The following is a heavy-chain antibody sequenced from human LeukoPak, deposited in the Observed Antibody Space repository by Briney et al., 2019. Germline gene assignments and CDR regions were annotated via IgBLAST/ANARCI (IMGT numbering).Heavy chain of an antibody. CDR2: IYYSGST. CDR1: GGSISSGGYY. Sequence: SETLSLTCTVSGGSISSGGYYWSWIRQHPGKGLEWIGYIYYSGSTYYNPSLKSRVTISVDTSKNQFSLKLSSETAADTAVYYCARESRIVVVESHFDYWGQGTLVTVSS. V-gene: IGHV4-31*03. J-gene: IGHJ4*02. CDR3: ARESRIVVVESHFDY. D-gene: IGHD3-22*01.